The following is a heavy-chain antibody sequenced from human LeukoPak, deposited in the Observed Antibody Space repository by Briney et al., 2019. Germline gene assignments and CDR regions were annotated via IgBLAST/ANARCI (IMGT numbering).Heavy chain of an antibody. J-gene: IGHJ4*02. D-gene: IGHD3-22*01. Sequence: GGSLRLSCAASGFTFSSYEMNWVRQAPGKGLEWVSYISSSGSTIYYADSVKGRFTISRDNAKHSLYLQMNSLRAEDTADYYCARDSRQYYYDSSGYYPLDYWGQGTLVTVSS. CDR3: ARDSRQYYYDSSGYYPLDY. V-gene: IGHV3-48*03. CDR1: GFTFSSYE. CDR2: ISSSGSTI.